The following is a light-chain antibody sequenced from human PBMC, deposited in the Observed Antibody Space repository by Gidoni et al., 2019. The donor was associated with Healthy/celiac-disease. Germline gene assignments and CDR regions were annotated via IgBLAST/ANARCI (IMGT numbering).Light chain of an antibody. J-gene: IGKJ2*01. CDR3: QQRSNWPTGDT. CDR1: QSVSSY. CDR2: DAS. V-gene: IGKV3-11*01. Sequence: EIVLTQSPATLSLSPGERATLSCSASQSVSSYLAWYQQKPGQAPRLLIYDASNRATGIPARFSGSGSGTDFTLTISSLEPEDFAVYYCQQRSNWPTGDTFGQGTKLEIK.